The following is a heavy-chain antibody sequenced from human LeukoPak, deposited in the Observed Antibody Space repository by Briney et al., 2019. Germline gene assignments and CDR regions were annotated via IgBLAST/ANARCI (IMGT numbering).Heavy chain of an antibody. CDR1: GYTFTGYY. V-gene: IGHV1-2*02. D-gene: IGHD2-2*02. CDR2: INPNSGGT. CDR3: ARVYHAELGYCSSTSCYTVY. Sequence: APVKVSCKASGYTFTGYYMHWVRQAPGQGPEWMGWINPNSGGTNYAQKFQGRVTMTRDTSISTAYMELSRLRSDDTAVYYCARVYHAELGYCSSTSCYTVYWGQGTLVTVSS. J-gene: IGHJ4*02.